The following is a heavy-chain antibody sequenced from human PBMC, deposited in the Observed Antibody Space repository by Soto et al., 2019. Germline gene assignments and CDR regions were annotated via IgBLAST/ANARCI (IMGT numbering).Heavy chain of an antibody. D-gene: IGHD4-17*01. J-gene: IGHJ3*02. CDR3: ARVSRRTTVTTEGAFDI. CDR2: ITTAGDT. V-gene: IGHV3-13*04. CDR1: IFTFSSYD. Sequence: SRRLTFAASIFTFSSYDMHWVRQATENGLEWVSAITTAGDTYYPDSVKGRFTISRENAKNSLYLQMNSLRAGDTAVYYCARVSRRTTVTTEGAFDIWGQGTMVTVSS.